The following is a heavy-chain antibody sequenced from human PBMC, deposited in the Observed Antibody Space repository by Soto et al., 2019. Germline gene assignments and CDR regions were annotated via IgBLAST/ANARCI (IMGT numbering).Heavy chain of an antibody. CDR2: INHSGST. Sequence: TSETLSLTCAVYGGSFSGYYWSWIRQPPGKGLEWIGEINHSGSTNYNPSLKSRVTISVDTSKNQFSLKLSSVTAADTAVYYCARAVRYSSSAYYYYGMDVWGQGTTVTVSS. CDR3: ARAVRYSSSAYYYYGMDV. CDR1: GGSFSGYY. J-gene: IGHJ6*02. D-gene: IGHD6-6*01. V-gene: IGHV4-34*01.